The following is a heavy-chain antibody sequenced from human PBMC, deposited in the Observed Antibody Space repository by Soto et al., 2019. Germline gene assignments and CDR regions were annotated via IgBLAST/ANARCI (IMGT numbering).Heavy chain of an antibody. D-gene: IGHD3-10*01. J-gene: IGHJ4*02. Sequence: QVQLVESGGGVVQPGTSLRLSCAASGFPFTSYGMHWVREGPDKGLEWVAVISYDGSNKYYADSVKGRFTISRDNSKNTLYLQMNSLRPDDTALYYCVGGQYYFDYRGQGTLVTVSS. CDR3: VGGQYYFDY. CDR2: ISYDGSNK. V-gene: IGHV3-30*03. CDR1: GFPFTSYG.